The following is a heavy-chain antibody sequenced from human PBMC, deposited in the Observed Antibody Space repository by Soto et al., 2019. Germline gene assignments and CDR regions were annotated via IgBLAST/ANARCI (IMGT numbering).Heavy chain of an antibody. CDR1: GYSISRGYY. J-gene: IGHJ5*02. V-gene: IGHV4-38-2*02. Sequence: KSSETLSLTCTVSGYSISRGYYWGWIRQPPGKGLQWIGTIYHDGTTYSNPSLNGRVTISVSTSQNRFSLTLRSVTAADTAVYYCARVPYHYARGTYRPRRFDPWGQGTLVTVSS. D-gene: IGHD3-16*02. CDR2: IYHDGTT. CDR3: ARVPYHYARGTYRPRRFDP.